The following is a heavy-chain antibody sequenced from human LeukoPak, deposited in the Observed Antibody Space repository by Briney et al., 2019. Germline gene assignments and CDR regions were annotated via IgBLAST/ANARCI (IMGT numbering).Heavy chain of an antibody. CDR1: GLTFSSSW. CDR3: ARDLAYSRLDY. J-gene: IGHJ4*02. Sequence: GGSLRLSCAVSGLTFSSSWMDWVRQAPGKGLEWVASINPDGIKKYSADSVKGRFTISRDNAENSLYLQMNSLRVEDTAFYYCARDLAYSRLDYWGQGMLVTVSS. CDR2: INPDGIKK. V-gene: IGHV3-7*01. D-gene: IGHD5-18*01.